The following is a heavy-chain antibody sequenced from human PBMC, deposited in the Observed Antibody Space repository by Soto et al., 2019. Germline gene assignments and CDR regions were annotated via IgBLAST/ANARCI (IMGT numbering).Heavy chain of an antibody. V-gene: IGHV4-39*01. J-gene: IGHJ4*02. D-gene: IGHD6-19*01. CDR1: GGSISSSSYY. CDR3: ASLFTRRAVAGSPPHCY. Sequence: PSETLSLTCTVSGGSISSSSYYWGWIRQPPGKGLEWIGSIYYSGSTYYNPSLKSRVTISVDTSTNQFSLKLSSVTAADTAVYYCASLFTRRAVAGSPPHCYWGQGTLVTVSS. CDR2: IYYSGST.